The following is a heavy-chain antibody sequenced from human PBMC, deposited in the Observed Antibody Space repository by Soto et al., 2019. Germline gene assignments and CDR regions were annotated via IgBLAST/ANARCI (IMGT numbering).Heavy chain of an antibody. J-gene: IGHJ6*02. CDR3: ARETTVTTLYGMDV. CDR2: IWYDGSNK. Sequence: GGSLRLSCAASGFTFSSYGMHWVRQAPGKGLEWVAVIWYDGSNKYYADSVKGRFTISRDNSKNTLYLQMNSLRAEDTAVYYCARETTVTTLYGMDVWGQGTTVTVSS. D-gene: IGHD4-17*01. V-gene: IGHV3-33*08. CDR1: GFTFSSYG.